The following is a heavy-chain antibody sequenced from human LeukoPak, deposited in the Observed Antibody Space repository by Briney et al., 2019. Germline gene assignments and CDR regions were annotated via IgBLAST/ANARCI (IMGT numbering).Heavy chain of an antibody. Sequence: SETLSLTCTVSGGSISRYYWSWIRQAPGKGLEWIGYIYYSGNTKKPSLKSRVTISADTSKNQFSLKLSSVTAADTAVYYCARDPNYDILTGYYKPWYFDLWGRGTLVTVSS. CDR2: IYYSGNT. D-gene: IGHD3-9*01. CDR3: ARDPNYDILTGYYKPWYFDL. V-gene: IGHV4-59*01. CDR1: GGSISRYY. J-gene: IGHJ2*01.